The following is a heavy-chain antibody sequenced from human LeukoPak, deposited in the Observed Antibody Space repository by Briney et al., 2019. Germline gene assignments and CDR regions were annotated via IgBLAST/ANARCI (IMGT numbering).Heavy chain of an antibody. V-gene: IGHV4-59*01. J-gene: IGHJ4*02. CDR1: GGSISNYY. D-gene: IGHD3-9*01. CDR3: ARDSFGTGYKNYFDY. CDR2: INYSGST. Sequence: SETLSLTCTVSGGSISNYYWSWFRQPPGKGLEWIGYINYSGSTNYNPSLKSRVTISVDTSKNQFSLKLSSVTAADTAVYYCARDSFGTGYKNYFDYWGQGTLVTVSS.